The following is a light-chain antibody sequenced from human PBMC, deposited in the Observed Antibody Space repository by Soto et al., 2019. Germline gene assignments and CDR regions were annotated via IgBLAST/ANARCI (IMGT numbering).Light chain of an antibody. CDR1: QSISSG. CDR3: QQYNGSPWT. J-gene: IGKJ1*01. CDR2: QAS. Sequence: DIHRSESPLTLSSSVGDRVTITCRASQSISSGLAWYQQKPGSAPKLLIYQASTLQTGVPSRFSGSGSGTEFTLTISSLQPDDFATYYCQQYNGSPWTFGQGTKVDIK. V-gene: IGKV1-5*03.